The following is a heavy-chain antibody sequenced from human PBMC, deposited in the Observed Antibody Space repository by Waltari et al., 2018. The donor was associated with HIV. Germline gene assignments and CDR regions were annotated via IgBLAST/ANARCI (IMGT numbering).Heavy chain of an antibody. V-gene: IGHV3-53*01. CDR3: ARDKNQDRYYYYGMDV. CDR1: GFTVSSNY. D-gene: IGHD2-15*01. Sequence: EVQLVESGGGLIQPGGSLRLSCAASGFTVSSNYMSWVRQAPGKGLEWVSVIYSGGSTYYADSVKGRFTISRDNSKNTLYLQMNSLRAEDTAVYYCARDKNQDRYYYYGMDVWGQGTTVTVSS. J-gene: IGHJ6*02. CDR2: IYSGGST.